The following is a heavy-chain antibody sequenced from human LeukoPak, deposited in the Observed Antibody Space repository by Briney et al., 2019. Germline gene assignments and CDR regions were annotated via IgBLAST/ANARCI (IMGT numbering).Heavy chain of an antibody. D-gene: IGHD3-10*01. CDR1: GFTFSNVW. J-gene: IGHJ3*02. Sequence: GGSLRLSCAASGFTFSNVWMNWVRQAPGKGLEWVGRIKSKDVGGTTDYAAPVKGRFTISRDNAKNSLYLQMNSLRAEDTAVYYCARVILWFGAANAFDIWGQGTMVTVSS. CDR2: IKSKDVGGTT. V-gene: IGHV3-15*01. CDR3: ARVILWFGAANAFDI.